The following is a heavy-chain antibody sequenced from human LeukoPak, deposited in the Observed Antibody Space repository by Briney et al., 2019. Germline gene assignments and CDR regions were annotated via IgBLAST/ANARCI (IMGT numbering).Heavy chain of an antibody. CDR1: GGSISSYY. CDR3: ARLRSSGWYVSGYYYYMDV. Sequence: ETLSLTCTVSGGSISSYYWSWIRQPPGKGLEWMGIIYPGDSDTRYSPSFQGQVTISADKSISTAYLQWSSLKASDTAMYYCARLRSSGWYVSGYYYYMDVWGKGTTVTISS. J-gene: IGHJ6*03. D-gene: IGHD6-19*01. CDR2: IYPGDSDT. V-gene: IGHV5-51*01.